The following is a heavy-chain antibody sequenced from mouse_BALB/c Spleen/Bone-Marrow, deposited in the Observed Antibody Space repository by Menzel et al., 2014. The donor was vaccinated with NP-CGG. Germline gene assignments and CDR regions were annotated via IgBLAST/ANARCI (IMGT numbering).Heavy chain of an antibody. CDR3: ARNFYGSSYFDY. V-gene: IGHV1-67*01. Sequence: QVQLQQSGPELVGPGVSVKLSCKGSGYTFTAYAMHWVKQSHAKSLEWIGLISTYSGNTHYNQNFKGKATMTVDKSSSTAYMELARLTSEDAAIYYCARNFYGSSYFDYWGQGTTLTVSS. CDR2: ISTYSGNT. CDR1: GYTFTAYA. J-gene: IGHJ2*01. D-gene: IGHD1-1*01.